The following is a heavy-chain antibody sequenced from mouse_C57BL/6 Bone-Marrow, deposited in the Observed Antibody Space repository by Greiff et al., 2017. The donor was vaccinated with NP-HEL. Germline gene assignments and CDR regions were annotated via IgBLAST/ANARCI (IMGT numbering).Heavy chain of an antibody. CDR1: GYTFTSYG. CDR2: IYPRSGNT. Sequence: LQESGAELARPGASVKLSCKASGYTFTSYGISWVKQRTGQGLEWIGEIYPRSGNTYYNEKFKGKATLTADKSSSTAYMELRSLTSEDSAVYFCARSRVYYYGRGWYFDVWGTGTTVTVSS. CDR3: ARSRVYYYGRGWYFDV. D-gene: IGHD1-1*01. V-gene: IGHV1-81*01. J-gene: IGHJ1*03.